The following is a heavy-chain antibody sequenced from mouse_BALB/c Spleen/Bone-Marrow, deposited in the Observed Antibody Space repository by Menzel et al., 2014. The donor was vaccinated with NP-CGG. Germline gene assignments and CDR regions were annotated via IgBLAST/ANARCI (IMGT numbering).Heavy chain of an antibody. J-gene: IGHJ4*01. V-gene: IGHV7-3*02. CDR3: ARVYDGYHGYAMDY. D-gene: IGHD2-3*01. CDR2: IRNKANGYTT. CDR1: GFTFTDYY. Sequence: EVQLQESGGGLVQPGGSLRLSCATSGFTFTDYYISWVRQPPGKALEWLGFIRNKANGYTTEYSASVKGRFTISRDNSQSILYLQMNTLRAEDSATYYCARVYDGYHGYAMDYWGQGTSVTVSS.